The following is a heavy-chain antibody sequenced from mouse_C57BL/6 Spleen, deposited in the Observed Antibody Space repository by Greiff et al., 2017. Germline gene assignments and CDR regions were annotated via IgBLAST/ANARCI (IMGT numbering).Heavy chain of an antibody. CDR1: GFTFSSYT. V-gene: IGHV5-9*01. CDR2: ISGGGSNT. J-gene: IGHJ3*01. CDR3: ARHGDSWFAY. Sequence: DVMLVESGGGLVKPGGSLKLSCAASGFTFSSYTMSWVRQTPEKRLEWVATISGGGSNTYYPDSVKGRFTISRDNAKNTLYLQMSSLRSEDTALYYCARHGDSWFAYWGQGTLVTVSA.